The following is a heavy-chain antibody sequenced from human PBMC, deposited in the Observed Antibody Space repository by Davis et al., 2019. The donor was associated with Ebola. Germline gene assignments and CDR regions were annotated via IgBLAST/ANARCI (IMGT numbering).Heavy chain of an antibody. J-gene: IGHJ4*02. CDR2: ISSGGTYT. Sequence: PGGSLRLSCAASGFTFSSYAMSWVRQAPGKGLEWVSAISSGGTYTAYAESLKGRFTISRDNARNSLYLQIDSLRAEDTAVYCCARVGWGEPLGDYWGQGTLVTVSS. D-gene: IGHD3-16*01. V-gene: IGHV3-21*01. CDR3: ARVGWGEPLGDY. CDR1: GFTFSSYA.